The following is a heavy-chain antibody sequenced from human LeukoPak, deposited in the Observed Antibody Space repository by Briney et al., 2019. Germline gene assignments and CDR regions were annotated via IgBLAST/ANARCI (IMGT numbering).Heavy chain of an antibody. CDR1: GFTFSSYG. CDR2: IRYDGSIK. CDR3: ARDILTGSSLAGLDV. D-gene: IGHD3-9*01. J-gene: IGHJ6*02. V-gene: IGHV3-30*02. Sequence: GGSPRLSCAASGFTFSSYGMHWVRQAPGKGLDWVAFIRYDGSIKDYADSVKGRFTISRDNSKNTLYLQMNSLRAEDTAVYYCARDILTGSSLAGLDVWGQGTTVTVSS.